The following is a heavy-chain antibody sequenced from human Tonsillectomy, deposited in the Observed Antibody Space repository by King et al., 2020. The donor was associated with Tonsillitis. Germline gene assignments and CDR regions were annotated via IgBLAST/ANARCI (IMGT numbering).Heavy chain of an antibody. CDR3: ARSWDGQWELHFDY. D-gene: IGHD1-26*01. CDR1: GFTFSSYW. J-gene: IGHJ4*02. CDR2: INSDGSST. V-gene: IGHV3-74*01. Sequence: VQLVESGGGLVQPGGSLRLSCAASGFTFSSYWMHWVRQAPGKGLVWVSRINSDGSSTSYADSVKGRFTISRDNAKNTLYLQMNSLSAEDTAVYYCARSWDGQWELHFDYWGQGTLVTVSS.